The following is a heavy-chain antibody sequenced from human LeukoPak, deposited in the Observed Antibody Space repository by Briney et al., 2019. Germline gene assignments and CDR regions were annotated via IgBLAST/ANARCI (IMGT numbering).Heavy chain of an antibody. D-gene: IGHD3-3*01. CDR2: IRYDGSNK. Sequence: GGSLRLSCAASGFTFSSYGMHWVRQAPGKGLERVAFIRYDGSNKYYADSVKGRFTISRDNSKNTLYLQMSSLRAEDTAVYYCAKTYYDFWSGYSWGQGTLVTVSS. CDR3: AKTYYDFWSGYS. J-gene: IGHJ5*02. CDR1: GFTFSSYG. V-gene: IGHV3-30*02.